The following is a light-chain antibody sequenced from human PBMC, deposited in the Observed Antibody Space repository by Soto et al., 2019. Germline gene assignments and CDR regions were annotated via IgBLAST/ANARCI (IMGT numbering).Light chain of an antibody. CDR1: VLAKKY. J-gene: IGLJ3*02. CDR2: KDN. CDR3: YSAADNTVV. Sequence: SYELTQPSSVSVSPGQTARITCSGDVLAKKYARWFQQKPGQAPVLVIYKDNERPSGIPERFSGSSSGTTVTLTISGAQVEDEADYYCYSAADNTVVFGGGTKLTVL. V-gene: IGLV3-27*01.